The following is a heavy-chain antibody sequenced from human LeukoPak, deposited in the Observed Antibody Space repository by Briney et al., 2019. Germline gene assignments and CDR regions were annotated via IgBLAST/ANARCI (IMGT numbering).Heavy chain of an antibody. CDR3: ARDQGGLRFGDVYNRDDY. J-gene: IGHJ4*02. Sequence: SGGSLRLSCAASGFTFSSYSMNWVRQAPGKGLEWVSSISSSSGYIYYADSVKGRFTISRDNAKNSLYLQMNSLRAEDTAVYYCARDQGGLRFGDVYNRDDYWGQGTLVTVSS. V-gene: IGHV3-21*01. CDR2: ISSSSGYI. CDR1: GFTFSSYS. D-gene: IGHD5-24*01.